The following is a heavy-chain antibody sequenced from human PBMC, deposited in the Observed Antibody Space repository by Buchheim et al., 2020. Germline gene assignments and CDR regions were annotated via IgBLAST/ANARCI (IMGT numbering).Heavy chain of an antibody. J-gene: IGHJ4*02. Sequence: EVQLVESGGGLIQPGGSLRLSCAVSGFTFTTFWMHWVRQVPGKGLMWVSRINPDGSDRSYAASVRGRFTISRDNAENTLYLQMNSLRVEDTGVYSCAREVRGHAYFDTWGQGT. CDR3: AREVRGHAYFDT. V-gene: IGHV3-74*01. CDR2: INPDGSDR. CDR1: GFTFTTFW.